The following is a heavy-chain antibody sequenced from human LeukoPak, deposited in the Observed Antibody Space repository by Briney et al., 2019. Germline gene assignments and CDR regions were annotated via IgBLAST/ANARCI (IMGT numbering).Heavy chain of an antibody. D-gene: IGHD6-13*01. CDR3: AREPAAAGTFYYYMDV. V-gene: IGHV3-7*01. CDR1: GFTFSSCW. CDR2: IKQDGSEK. J-gene: IGHJ6*03. Sequence: GGSLRLSCAASGFTFSSCWMSWVRQAPGKGLEWVANIKQDGSEKYYVDSVKGRFTISRDNAKNSLYLQMNSLRAEDTAVYYCAREPAAAGTFYYYMDVWGKGTTVTVSS.